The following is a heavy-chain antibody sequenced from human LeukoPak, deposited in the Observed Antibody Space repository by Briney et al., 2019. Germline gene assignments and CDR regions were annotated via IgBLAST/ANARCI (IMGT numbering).Heavy chain of an antibody. CDR1: GFTFDDYG. J-gene: IGHJ4*02. CDR3: ARGPLTGSMLGDFDY. Sequence: TGGSLRLSCAASGFTFDDYGMSWVRQAPGKGLEWVSGINWNGDSTDYADSVKGRFTISRDKARNSLYVQMNRLRAEDTALYYCARGPLTGSMLGDFDYWGQGTLVTVSS. D-gene: IGHD7-27*01. CDR2: INWNGDST. V-gene: IGHV3-20*04.